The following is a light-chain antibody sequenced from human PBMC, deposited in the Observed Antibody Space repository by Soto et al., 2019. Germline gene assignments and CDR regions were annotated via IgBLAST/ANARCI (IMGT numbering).Light chain of an antibody. CDR2: DVT. J-gene: IGLJ3*02. V-gene: IGLV2-11*01. CDR3: CSYGGYFWV. Sequence: QSVLTQPRSVSGSPGQSVTISCTGTSSDVGGYDYVSWFQHHPGKVPKLMIYDVTKRPSGVPDRFSASKSGNTASLTISGLQAEDEADYYCCSYGGYFWVFGGGAKVTAL. CDR1: SSDVGGYDY.